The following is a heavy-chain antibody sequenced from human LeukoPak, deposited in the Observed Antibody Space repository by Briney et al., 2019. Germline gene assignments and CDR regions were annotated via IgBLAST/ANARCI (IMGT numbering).Heavy chain of an antibody. Sequence: SVKVSCKASGGTFSSYAISWVRQAPGQGLEWMGGIIPIFGTANYAQKLQGRVTMTTDTSTSTAYMELRSLRSDDTAVYYCARAGRPPGAFDIWGQGTMVTVSS. CDR1: GGTFSSYA. D-gene: IGHD1-1*01. CDR3: ARAGRPPGAFDI. J-gene: IGHJ3*02. V-gene: IGHV1-69*05. CDR2: IIPIFGTA.